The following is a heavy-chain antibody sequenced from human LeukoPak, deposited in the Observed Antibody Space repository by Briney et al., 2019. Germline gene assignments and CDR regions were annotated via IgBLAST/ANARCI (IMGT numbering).Heavy chain of an antibody. Sequence: GGSLRLSCSASGLTFGSSEMNWVRQAPGKGLEWVAKIKQDGSEKYHVDPVKGRFTISRDNAKNSLYLQMNSLTAEDSAVYYCVRGGANYVSWGQGILVTVAS. CDR1: GLTFGSSE. D-gene: IGHD3-10*02. CDR2: IKQDGSEK. CDR3: VRGGANYVS. V-gene: IGHV3-7*01. J-gene: IGHJ4*02.